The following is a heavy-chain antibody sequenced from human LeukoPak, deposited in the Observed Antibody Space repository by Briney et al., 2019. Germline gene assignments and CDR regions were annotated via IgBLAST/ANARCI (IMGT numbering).Heavy chain of an antibody. CDR1: GYTFTSYY. J-gene: IGHJ4*02. CDR2: INPSGGST. V-gene: IGHV1-46*01. D-gene: IGHD6-19*01. CDR3: ARDGDKHSSGWYTFIYY. Sequence: ASVKVSCKASGYTFTSYYMHWVRQAPGQGLEWMGIINPSGGSTSYAQKFQGRVTMTRDTSTSTVYMDLSSLRSEDTAVYYCARDGDKHSSGWYTFIYYWCQGTLVTVSS.